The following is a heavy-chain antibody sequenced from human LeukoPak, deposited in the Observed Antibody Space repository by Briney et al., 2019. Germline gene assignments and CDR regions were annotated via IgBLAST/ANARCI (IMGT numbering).Heavy chain of an antibody. CDR1: GFTFSSYW. V-gene: IGHV3-7*01. Sequence: GGSLRLSCAASGFTFSSYWMSWVRQAPGKGLEWVANINQDGREKYYVGSVEGRFTISRDNAQNSLYLQMSSLRAEDTAVYYCVRDATRGGDFDYWGQGTLVTVSS. J-gene: IGHJ4*02. CDR2: INQDGREK. D-gene: IGHD3-16*01. CDR3: VRDATRGGDFDY.